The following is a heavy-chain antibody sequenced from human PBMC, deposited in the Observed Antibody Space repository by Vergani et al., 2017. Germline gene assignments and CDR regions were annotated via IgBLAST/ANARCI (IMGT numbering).Heavy chain of an antibody. D-gene: IGHD3-10*01. Sequence: QVQLQESGPGLVKPSETLSLTCTVSGGFISSFLWSWIRQPPGKGLEWIGYIYYNGGTNYNPSLKSRVTISVDMSKNQFSLRLNSVSAADTAVYFCAGDRNYYCSENWLDSWGEGTLVTVSS. CDR3: AGDRNYYCSENWLDS. CDR2: IYYNGGT. J-gene: IGHJ5*01. V-gene: IGHV4-59*01. CDR1: GGFISSFL.